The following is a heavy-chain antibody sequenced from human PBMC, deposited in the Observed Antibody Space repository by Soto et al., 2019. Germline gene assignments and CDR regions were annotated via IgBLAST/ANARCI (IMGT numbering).Heavy chain of an antibody. CDR3: ARDGYNGIDY. D-gene: IGHD5-12*01. CDR1: GGSISSYY. V-gene: IGHV4-59*01. Sequence: PSETLSLTCTVSGGSISSYYWSWIRQPPGKGLEWIGYIYYSGSTNYNPSLKSRVTISVDTSKNQFSLKLSSVTAADTAVYYCARDGYNGIDYWGQGXLVTVYS. J-gene: IGHJ4*02. CDR2: IYYSGST.